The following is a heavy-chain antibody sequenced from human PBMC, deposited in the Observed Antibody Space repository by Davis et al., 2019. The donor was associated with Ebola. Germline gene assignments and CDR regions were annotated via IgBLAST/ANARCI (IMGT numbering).Heavy chain of an antibody. J-gene: IGHJ5*02. CDR3: AKDWGYCTGDACYLDP. V-gene: IGHV3-23*01. CDR1: GFTFSSYA. D-gene: IGHD2-8*02. Sequence: GESLKISCAASGFTFSSYAMSWVRQAPGKGLEWVSGISGSGGSTYYADSVKGRFTISRDNSKNTLYLQMNSLRAEDTAVYYCAKDWGYCTGDACYLDPWGQGTLVTVSS. CDR2: ISGSGGST.